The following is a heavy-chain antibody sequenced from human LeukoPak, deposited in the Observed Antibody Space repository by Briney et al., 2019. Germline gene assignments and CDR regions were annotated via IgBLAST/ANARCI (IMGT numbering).Heavy chain of an antibody. Sequence: PGGSLRLSCAASGFTVSSNYMSWVRQAPGKGLEWGSVIYSGGSTYYADSVKGRFTISRDNSKNTLYLQMNSLRAEDTAVYYCARDNPRNSGWTGYWGQGTLVTVSS. CDR1: GFTVSSNY. D-gene: IGHD6-19*01. V-gene: IGHV3-53*01. CDR2: IYSGGST. J-gene: IGHJ4*02. CDR3: ARDNPRNSGWTGY.